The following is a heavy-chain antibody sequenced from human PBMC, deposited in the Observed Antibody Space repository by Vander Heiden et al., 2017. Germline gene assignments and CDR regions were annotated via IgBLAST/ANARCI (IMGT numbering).Heavy chain of an antibody. D-gene: IGHD5-18*01. CDR3: ARGSVDTAMAPLDY. Sequence: QVQRVESGGGVVQPGRSLRLSCAASGFTFSSYAMHWVRQAPGKGLEWVAVISYDGSNKYYADSVKGRFTISRDNSKNTLYLQMNSLRAEDTAVYYCARGSVDTAMAPLDYWGQGTLVTVSS. CDR1: GFTFSSYA. J-gene: IGHJ4*02. CDR2: ISYDGSNK. V-gene: IGHV3-30*04.